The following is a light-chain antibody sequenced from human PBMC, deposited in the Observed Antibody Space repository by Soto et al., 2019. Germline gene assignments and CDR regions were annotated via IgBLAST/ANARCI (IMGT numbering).Light chain of an antibody. J-gene: IGKJ4*01. CDR1: QSISSW. CDR2: KAS. V-gene: IGKV1-5*03. CDR3: QQYDSYPLT. Sequence: DIPMTQSPSTLSASVGDRVTITCRASQSISSWLAWYQHKPGKAPNLLIYKASSLESGVPSRFSSSGSETEFTLTVSSLQPDDFETYYCQQYDSYPLTFGGGTKVEIK.